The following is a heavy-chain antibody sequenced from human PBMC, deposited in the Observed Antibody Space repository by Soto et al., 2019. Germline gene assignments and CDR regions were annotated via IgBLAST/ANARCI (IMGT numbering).Heavy chain of an antibody. Sequence: QVQLVQSGAEVKKPGASVKVSCKASGYTLTSYYMHWVRQPPGQGLEWVGIINPSGGDTSYAKKLQGKVPMTGEKATSTVYMELTSLRYEDTAVYYCARGPLYSSSWAFDYWGQGTRVTVSS. CDR2: INPSGGDT. CDR1: GYTLTSYY. V-gene: IGHV1-46*01. CDR3: ARGPLYSSSWAFDY. J-gene: IGHJ4*02. D-gene: IGHD6-13*01.